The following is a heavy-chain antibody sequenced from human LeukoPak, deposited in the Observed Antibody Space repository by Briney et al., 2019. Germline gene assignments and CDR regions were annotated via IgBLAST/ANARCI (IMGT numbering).Heavy chain of an antibody. CDR2: IYYSGST. J-gene: IGHJ4*02. V-gene: IGHV4-39*01. CDR1: GGSISSSSYY. Sequence: NPSETLSLTCTVSGGSISSSSYYWGWIRQPPGKGLEWIGSIYYSGSTYYNPSLKSRVTISVDTSKNQFSLKLSSVTAADTAVYYGARLPRGQWLVEDYWGQGTLVTVSS. D-gene: IGHD6-19*01. CDR3: ARLPRGQWLVEDY.